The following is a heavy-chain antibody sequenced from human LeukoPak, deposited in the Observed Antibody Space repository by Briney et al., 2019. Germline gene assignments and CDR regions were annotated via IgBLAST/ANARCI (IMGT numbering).Heavy chain of an antibody. Sequence: PSETLSLTCAVYGGSFSGYYWSWIRQPPGKGLEWIGEINHSGSTNYNPSLKSRVTISVDTSKNQFSLKLSSVTAADTAVYYCARHRPLRNQYYYGSGSYRGDVWGKGTTVTVSS. D-gene: IGHD3-10*01. V-gene: IGHV4-34*01. CDR1: GGSFSGYY. CDR3: ARHRPLRNQYYYGSGSYRGDV. CDR2: INHSGST. J-gene: IGHJ6*04.